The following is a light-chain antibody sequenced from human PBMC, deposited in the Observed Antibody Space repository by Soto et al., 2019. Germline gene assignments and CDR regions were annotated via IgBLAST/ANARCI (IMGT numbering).Light chain of an antibody. CDR1: QSVRSL. CDR2: ESS. Sequence: ETVLTQSPATLSLSPGERATLSCRASQSVRSLLAWFQQKPGQAPRLLMYESSNRATGTPARFSGAGSGTDFTLTISSLESEDFAVYYCQQRSEWPLTFGGGTKVEIK. CDR3: QQRSEWPLT. V-gene: IGKV3-11*01. J-gene: IGKJ4*01.